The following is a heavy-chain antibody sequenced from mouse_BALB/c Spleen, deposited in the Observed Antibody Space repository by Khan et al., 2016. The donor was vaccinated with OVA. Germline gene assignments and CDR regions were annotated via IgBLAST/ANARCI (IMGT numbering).Heavy chain of an antibody. CDR1: GYTFTNYG. Sequence: QIQLVQSGPELKKPGETVKISCKASGYTFTNYGMNWVKQAQGKGLKWMGWINTYTGEPTYTDDFKGRFAFSLETSASTAYLQINNLKNEDMATYFCARGASYWYFDVWGAGTTVTVSS. CDR3: ARGASYWYFDV. CDR2: INTYTGEP. J-gene: IGHJ1*01. V-gene: IGHV9-1*02.